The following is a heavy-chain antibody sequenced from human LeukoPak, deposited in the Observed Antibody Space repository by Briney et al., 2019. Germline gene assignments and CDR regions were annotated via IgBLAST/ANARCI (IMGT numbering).Heavy chain of an antibody. V-gene: IGHV1-18*01. Sequence: GASVKVSCKASGCTFSSYGISWVRQAPGQGLEWMGWISAYNGNTNYAQMVQGRVTMTTDTSTSTAYMEVRSLRSDDTAMYYCARDVGDIVTIPAAISVPWGQGTLVTVSS. D-gene: IGHD2-2*01. CDR3: ARDVGDIVTIPAAISVP. CDR2: ISAYNGNT. J-gene: IGHJ5*02. CDR1: GCTFSSYG.